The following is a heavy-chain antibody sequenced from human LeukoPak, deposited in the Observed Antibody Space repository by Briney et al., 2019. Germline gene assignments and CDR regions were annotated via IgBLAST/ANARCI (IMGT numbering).Heavy chain of an antibody. J-gene: IGHJ6*02. CDR2: IIPIFGIA. CDR3: AREYDSDYYYYGMDV. V-gene: IGHV1-69*04. CDR1: GGTFSSYA. D-gene: IGHD3-3*01. Sequence: SVKVSCKSSGGTFSSYAISWVRQAPGQGLEWMGRIIPIFGIANYAQKFQGRVTITADKSTSTAYMELSRLRSEDTAVYYCAREYDSDYYYYGMDVWGQGTTVTVSS.